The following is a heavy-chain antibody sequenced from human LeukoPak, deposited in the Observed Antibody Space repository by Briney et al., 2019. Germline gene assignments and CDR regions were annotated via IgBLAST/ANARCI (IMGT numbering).Heavy chain of an antibody. D-gene: IGHD5-24*01. J-gene: IGHJ4*02. CDR1: GFTVSGNY. V-gene: IGHV3-66*02. CDR3: ARDRIGTGRWLQPEYYFDY. CDR2: IYSGGST. Sequence: GGSLRLSCAASGFTVSGNYMSWVRQAPGKGLEWVSVIYSGGSTYYADSVKGRFTISRDNSKNTLYLQMNSLRAEDTAVYYCARDRIGTGRWLQPEYYFDYWGQGTLVTVSS.